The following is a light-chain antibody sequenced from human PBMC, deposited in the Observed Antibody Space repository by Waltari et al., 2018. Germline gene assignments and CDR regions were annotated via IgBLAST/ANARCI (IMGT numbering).Light chain of an antibody. V-gene: IGLV2-14*01. CDR3: SSYTSSSTLV. Sequence: QSALTQPASVSGSPGQSITISCTGTSSDVGGYNYVSWYQQHPGKAPKLMIYEVSNRHSGVSNRFSGSKSGNTASLTISALQAEDEADYYCSSYTSSSTLVFGGGTKLTVL. CDR2: EVS. J-gene: IGLJ2*01. CDR1: SSDVGGYNY.